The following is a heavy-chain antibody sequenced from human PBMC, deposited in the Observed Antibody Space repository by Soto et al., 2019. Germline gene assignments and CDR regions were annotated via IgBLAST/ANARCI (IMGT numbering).Heavy chain of an antibody. Sequence: ASVKVSCKASGYTFTSYGISWVRQALGQGLEWMGWISAYNGNTNYAQKLQGRVTMTTDTSTSTAYMELRSLRSDDTAVYYCARSSSGPPPDAFDIWGQGTMVTVSS. V-gene: IGHV1-18*01. CDR2: ISAYNGNT. CDR1: GYTFTSYG. CDR3: ARSSSGPPPDAFDI. D-gene: IGHD6-19*01. J-gene: IGHJ3*02.